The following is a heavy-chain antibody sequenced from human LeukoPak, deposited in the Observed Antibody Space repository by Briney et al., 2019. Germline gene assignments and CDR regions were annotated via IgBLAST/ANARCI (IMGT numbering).Heavy chain of an antibody. V-gene: IGHV3-23*01. CDR2: ISGSGDST. CDR3: AKGRSGVSSAAINY. J-gene: IGHJ4*02. Sequence: TGGSLRLSCAASGFTFSSYAMSWVRQAPGKGLEWVSTISGSGDSTYYADSVKGRLTISRDNSKNTLHLQMNSLRAEDTAVYSCAKGRSGVSSAAINYWGQGTPVTVSS. D-gene: IGHD2-2*01. CDR1: GFTFSSYA.